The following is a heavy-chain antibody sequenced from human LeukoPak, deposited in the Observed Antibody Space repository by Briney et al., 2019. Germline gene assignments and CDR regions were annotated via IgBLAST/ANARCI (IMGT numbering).Heavy chain of an antibody. CDR3: ARDPSDSSGYYKKKWTKTFDY. Sequence: GGSLRLSCAASGFTFSSYEMNWVRQAPGKGLEWVSYISSSGSIIYYADSVKGRFTISRDNAKNSLYLQMNSLRAEDTAVYYCARDPSDSSGYYKKKWTKTFDYWGQGTLVTVSS. J-gene: IGHJ4*02. D-gene: IGHD3-22*01. CDR1: GFTFSSYE. V-gene: IGHV3-48*03. CDR2: ISSSGSII.